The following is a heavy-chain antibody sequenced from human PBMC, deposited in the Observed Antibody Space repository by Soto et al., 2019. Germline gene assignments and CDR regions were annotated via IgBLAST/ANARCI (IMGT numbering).Heavy chain of an antibody. Sequence: VRLQESGPGLVEPSETLSLTCSVSGDSINNYYWSWIRQPAGKGLEWIGRIYSSGSANYNPSLKTRGTMSVDTSKNQVFLSVTSVTAADTAVYFCARGGTRSGDLPTYWGQGIQVIVSS. J-gene: IGHJ4*02. CDR1: GDSINNYY. CDR2: IYSSGSA. D-gene: IGHD3-10*01. CDR3: ARGGTRSGDLPTY. V-gene: IGHV4-4*07.